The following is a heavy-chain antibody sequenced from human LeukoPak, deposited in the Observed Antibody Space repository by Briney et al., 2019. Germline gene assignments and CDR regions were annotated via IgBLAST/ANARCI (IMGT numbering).Heavy chain of an antibody. V-gene: IGHV3-30*04. CDR2: ISYDGSNK. CDR3: ARISTAFDY. D-gene: IGHD2/OR15-2a*01. J-gene: IGHJ4*02. Sequence: PGRSLRLSCAASGFTFSSYAMHWVRQAPGKGLEWVAVISYDGSNKYYADSVKGRFTISRDNTKNTLYLQMNSLRAEDTAVHYCARISTAFDYWDQGTLVTVSS. CDR1: GFTFSSYA.